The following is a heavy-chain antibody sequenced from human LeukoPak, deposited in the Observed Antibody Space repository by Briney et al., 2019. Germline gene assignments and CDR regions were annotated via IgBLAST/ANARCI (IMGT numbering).Heavy chain of an antibody. V-gene: IGHV3-33*01. CDR3: ARGGDGYNYYYYYHMDV. CDR1: GFTFSSYD. D-gene: IGHD5-24*01. CDR2: IWYDGSNK. Sequence: PGGSLRLSCAASGFTFSSYDMHWVRQAPGKGLEWVAVIWYDGSNKYYADSVKGRFTISRDNSKNTLYLQMNSLRAEDTAVYHCARGGDGYNYYYYYHMDVWGKGTTVTVSS. J-gene: IGHJ6*03.